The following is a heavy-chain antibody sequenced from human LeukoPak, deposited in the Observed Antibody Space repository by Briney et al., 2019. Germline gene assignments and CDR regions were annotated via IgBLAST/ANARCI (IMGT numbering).Heavy chain of an antibody. Sequence: GGSLRLSCAVSGFTFSNYAMHWVRQAPGKGLEWVTIIAFDGKKMYYADSVKGRFTVSRDNSDNKVFLQMNSLRGEDTAVYFCAREASYYGGIGYWGQGTLVTVSS. CDR2: IAFDGKKM. D-gene: IGHD1-26*01. CDR3: AREASYYGGIGY. V-gene: IGHV3-30*04. J-gene: IGHJ4*02. CDR1: GFTFSNYA.